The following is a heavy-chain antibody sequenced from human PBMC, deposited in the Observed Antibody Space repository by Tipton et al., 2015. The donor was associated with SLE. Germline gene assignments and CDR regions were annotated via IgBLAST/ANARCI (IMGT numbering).Heavy chain of an antibody. CDR1: GFTFNTYA. D-gene: IGHD1-26*01. Sequence: SLRLSCPASGFTFNTYAMSWVRQAPGKGLEWVSGISGSGDSTDYLESVKGRFTISRDNSKNTLYLQMNSLRAEDTAVYYCASIVGATEYFDYWGQGTLVTVSS. CDR3: ASIVGATEYFDY. J-gene: IGHJ4*02. CDR2: ISGSGDST. V-gene: IGHV3-23*01.